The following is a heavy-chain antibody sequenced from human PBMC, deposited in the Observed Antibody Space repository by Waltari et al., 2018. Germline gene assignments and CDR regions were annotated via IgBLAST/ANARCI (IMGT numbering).Heavy chain of an antibody. V-gene: IGHV4-39*01. Sequence: QLQLQESGPGLVKPSETLSLTCTVSGGSISSSSYYWGWTRQPPGKGLEWIGSSYYRGGTYYNPSLKSRVTISVDTSKNQFSLKLSSVTAADTAVYYCARPLGSGSYYGGWFDPWGQGTLVTVSS. J-gene: IGHJ5*02. CDR3: ARPLGSGSYYGGWFDP. D-gene: IGHD1-26*01. CDR2: SYYRGGT. CDR1: GGSISSSSYY.